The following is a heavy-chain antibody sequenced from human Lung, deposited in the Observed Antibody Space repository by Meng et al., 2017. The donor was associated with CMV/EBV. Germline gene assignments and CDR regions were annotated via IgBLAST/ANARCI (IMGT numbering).Heavy chain of an antibody. J-gene: IGHJ4*02. Sequence: VQLEESGPGLVKPSGTLSLTGAVSGGSISSSNWWSWVRQPPGKGLEWIGEIYHSGSTNYNPSLKSRVTISVDKSKNQFSLKLSSVTAADTAVYYCASFPPPGKQWLVTDYWGQGTLVTVSS. V-gene: IGHV4-4*02. CDR2: IYHSGST. D-gene: IGHD6-19*01. CDR1: GGSISSSNW. CDR3: ASFPPPGKQWLVTDY.